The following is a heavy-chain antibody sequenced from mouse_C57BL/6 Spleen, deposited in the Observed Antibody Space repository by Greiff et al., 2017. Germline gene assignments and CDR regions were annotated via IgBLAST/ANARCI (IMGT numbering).Heavy chain of an antibody. J-gene: IGHJ2*01. CDR3: ARGGAQASFDY. V-gene: IGHV1-69*01. Sequence: QVQLKQPGAELVMPGASVKLSCKASGYTFTSYWMHWVKQRPGQGLEWIGEIDPSDSYTNYNQKFKGKSTLTVDKSSSTAYMQLSSLTSEDSAVYYCARGGAQASFDYWGQGTTLTVSS. D-gene: IGHD3-2*02. CDR1: GYTFTSYW. CDR2: IDPSDSYT.